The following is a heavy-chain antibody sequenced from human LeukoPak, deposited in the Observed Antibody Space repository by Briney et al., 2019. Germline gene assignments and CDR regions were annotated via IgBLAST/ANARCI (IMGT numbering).Heavy chain of an antibody. CDR2: IYHSGST. Sequence: NPSETLSLTCTVSGASINGDGYYWSWIRQPPGEGLEWIGYIYHSGSTSYNPSFKSPDTISVDKSNNQFSLKLTSVTAADTAVYYCARDPNPIWGQGTMVTVSS. CDR1: GASINGDGYY. V-gene: IGHV4-30-2*01. J-gene: IGHJ3*02. CDR3: ARDPNPI.